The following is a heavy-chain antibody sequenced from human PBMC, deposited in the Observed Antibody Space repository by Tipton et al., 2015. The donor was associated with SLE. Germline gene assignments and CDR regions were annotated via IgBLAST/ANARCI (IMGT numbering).Heavy chain of an antibody. CDR1: GGSISTYY. J-gene: IGHJ4*02. CDR2: IYYTGST. CDR3: ARDPYTAMDNY. V-gene: IGHV4-59*12. Sequence: TLSLTCTVSGGSISTYYWNWIRQPPGQGLEWIGYIYYTGSTKYNPSLKSRVTMSVDTSKNQFSLKLSSVTAADTAVYYCARDPYTAMDNYWGQGTLVTVSS. D-gene: IGHD5-18*01.